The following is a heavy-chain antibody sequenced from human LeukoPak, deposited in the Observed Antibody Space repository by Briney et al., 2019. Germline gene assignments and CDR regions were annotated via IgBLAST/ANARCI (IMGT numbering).Heavy chain of an antibody. V-gene: IGHV6-1*01. CDR2: TYYRSKWYN. D-gene: IGHD3-10*01. CDR1: GDSVSSNSAA. CDR3: ARGRVDYGSGSYYQDYYYYGMDV. Sequence: SQTLSLTCAISGDSVSSNSAAWNWIRQSPPRGLEWLGRTYYRSKWYNDYAVSVKSRITINPDTSKNQFSLQLNSVTPEDTAVYYCARGRVDYGSGSYYQDYYYYGMDVWGQGTTVTVSS. J-gene: IGHJ6*02.